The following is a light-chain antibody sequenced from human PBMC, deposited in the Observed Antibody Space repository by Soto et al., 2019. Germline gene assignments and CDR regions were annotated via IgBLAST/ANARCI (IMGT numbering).Light chain of an antibody. Sequence: EIVLTQSPATLSLSPGERATLSCRASQNVNSDLAWYQQKPGQAPRILIYGASTRATDIPVRISGSGSGTDFTLTINGLQSEDFAVYYCQQYNKWPPLYTFGQGTKLEIK. CDR3: QQYNKWPPLYT. V-gene: IGKV3-15*01. CDR1: QNVNSD. J-gene: IGKJ2*01. CDR2: GAS.